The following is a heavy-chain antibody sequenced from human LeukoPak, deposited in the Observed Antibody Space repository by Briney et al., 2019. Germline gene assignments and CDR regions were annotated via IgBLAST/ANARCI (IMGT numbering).Heavy chain of an antibody. Sequence: PSETLSLTCTVSVGSISSSSYSWGWIRQPPGKGLEWIGSVYYSGSTYYNPSLKSRVTLSVDTSKNQFSLNLSSVTAADTAVYYCARHYGSRSNYYYYMDVWGKGTTVTVSS. CDR3: ARHYGSRSNYYYYMDV. D-gene: IGHD3-16*01. CDR1: VGSISSSSYS. CDR2: VYYSGST. V-gene: IGHV4-39*01. J-gene: IGHJ6*03.